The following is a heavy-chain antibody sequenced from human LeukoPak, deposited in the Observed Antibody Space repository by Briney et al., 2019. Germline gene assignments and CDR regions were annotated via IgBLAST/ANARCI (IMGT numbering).Heavy chain of an antibody. Sequence: GGSLRLSCAASGFTFNSYAMSWVRQAPGKGLEWVSAISGSGGSTYYADSVKGRFTISRDNSKNTLYLQMNSLRAEDTAVYYCARGLLGVYGDYGGFDYWGQGTLVTVSS. V-gene: IGHV3-23*01. D-gene: IGHD4-17*01. CDR2: ISGSGGST. CDR3: ARGLLGVYGDYGGFDY. J-gene: IGHJ4*02. CDR1: GFTFNSYA.